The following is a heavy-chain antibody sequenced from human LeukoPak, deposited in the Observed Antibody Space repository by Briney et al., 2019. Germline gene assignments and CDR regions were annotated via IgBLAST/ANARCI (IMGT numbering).Heavy chain of an antibody. CDR2: IYTSGST. D-gene: IGHD3-3*01. V-gene: IGHV4-61*02. J-gene: IGHJ4*02. CDR1: GGSISSGSYY. Sequence: SETLSLTCTVSGGSISSGSYYWSWIRQPAGKGLEWIGRIYTSGSTNYNPSLKSRVTISGDTSKNQFSLNLSSVTAADTAVYYCARVPYDFWSGYFDYWGQGSLVTVSS. CDR3: ARVPYDFWSGYFDY.